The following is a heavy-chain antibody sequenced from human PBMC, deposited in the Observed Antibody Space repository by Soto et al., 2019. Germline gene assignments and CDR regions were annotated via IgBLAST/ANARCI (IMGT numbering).Heavy chain of an antibody. V-gene: IGHV3-74*01. CDR3: ARGARGYYYMDV. Sequence: EVQLVESGGGLVQPGGSLRLSCAASGFTFTDYWMHWVRQVTGEGLVWVSRVKYDVSSTNYADSVRGRFTISRDNAKNTLYLQMNSLRNEDTAVYFCARGARGYYYMDVWGKGTTVTVSS. J-gene: IGHJ6*03. CDR2: VKYDVSST. D-gene: IGHD3-10*01. CDR1: GFTFTDYW.